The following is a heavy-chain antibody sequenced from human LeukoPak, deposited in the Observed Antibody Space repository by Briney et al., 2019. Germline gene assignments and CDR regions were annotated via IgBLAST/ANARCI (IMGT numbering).Heavy chain of an antibody. V-gene: IGHV4-39*07. CDR1: GGSISSSSYY. CDR3: ARVGSSNP. J-gene: IGHJ5*02. Sequence: SETLSLTCTVSGGSISSSSYYWGWIRQPPGKGLEWIGSIYYSGSTYYIPSLKSRVTISVDTSKNQFSLKLSSVTAADTAVYYCARVGSSNPWGQGTLVTVSS. CDR2: IYYSGST. D-gene: IGHD6-6*01.